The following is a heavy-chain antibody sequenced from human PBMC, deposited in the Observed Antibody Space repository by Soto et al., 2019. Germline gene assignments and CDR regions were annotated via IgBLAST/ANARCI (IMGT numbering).Heavy chain of an antibody. CDR1: GGSISSSSYY. Sequence: SETLSLTCTVSGGSISSSSYYWGWIRQPPGKGLEWIGSIYYSGSTYYNPSLKSRVTISVDTSKNQFSLKLSSVTAADTAVYYCARHQDIVATITRDYYFDYWGQGTLVTVSS. CDR3: ARHQDIVATITRDYYFDY. J-gene: IGHJ4*02. CDR2: IYYSGST. D-gene: IGHD5-12*01. V-gene: IGHV4-39*01.